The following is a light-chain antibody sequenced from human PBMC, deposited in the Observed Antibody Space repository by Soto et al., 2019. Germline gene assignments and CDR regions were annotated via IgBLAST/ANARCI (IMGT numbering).Light chain of an antibody. J-gene: IGLJ2*01. CDR2: EVS. Sequence: QSVLTQPASVSGSPGQSITISCTGTSADVGGYNYVSWYQQHPDKAPKVMIYEVSNRPSGVSNRFSGSKSGNTASLTISGLQAEDEADYYCSSYTGSGTVFGGGTKLTVL. CDR3: SSYTGSGTV. V-gene: IGLV2-14*01. CDR1: SADVGGYNY.